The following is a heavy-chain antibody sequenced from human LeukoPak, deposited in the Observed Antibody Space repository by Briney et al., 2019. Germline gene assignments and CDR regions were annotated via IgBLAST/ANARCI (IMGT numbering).Heavy chain of an antibody. Sequence: SETLSLTCTVSGGSISGYFWSWVRQPPGKGLEWIGYIYYSGGTDYNPSLKSRLTISVDTSKNQFSLKLSSVTAADTAVYYCARDYYYGSGSYDIWGQGTLVTVSS. V-gene: IGHV4-59*12. CDR2: IYYSGGT. D-gene: IGHD3-10*01. CDR3: ARDYYYGSGSYDI. CDR1: GGSISGYF. J-gene: IGHJ4*02.